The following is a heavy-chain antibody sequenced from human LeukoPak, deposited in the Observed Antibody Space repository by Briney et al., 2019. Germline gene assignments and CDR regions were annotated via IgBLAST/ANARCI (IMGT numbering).Heavy chain of an antibody. CDR1: GGSISSYY. CDR3: ARSLYSGYSYGIDY. CDR2: IYTSGST. Sequence: TSETLSLACTVSGGSISSYYWSWIRQPAGKGLEWIGRIYTSGSTNYNPSLKSRVTMSVDTSKNQFSLKLSSVTAADTAVYYCARSLYSGYSYGIDYWGQGTLVTVSS. V-gene: IGHV4-4*07. D-gene: IGHD5-18*01. J-gene: IGHJ4*02.